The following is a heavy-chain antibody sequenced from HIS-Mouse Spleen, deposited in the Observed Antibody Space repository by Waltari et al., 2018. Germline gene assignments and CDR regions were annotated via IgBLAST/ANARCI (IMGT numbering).Heavy chain of an antibody. CDR2: INHSGNT. CDR1: GGSFSGYY. Sequence: QVQLQQWGAGLLKPSETLSLTCAVYGGSFSGYYWSCIRQPPGKGLEWIGEINHSGNTTHNPSLKSRVTISVDTSKNQFSLKLSSVTAADTAVYYCARGPEKNDFWSGYYAFDIWGQGTMVTVSS. CDR3: ARGPEKNDFWSGYYAFDI. J-gene: IGHJ3*02. V-gene: IGHV4-34*01. D-gene: IGHD3-3*01.